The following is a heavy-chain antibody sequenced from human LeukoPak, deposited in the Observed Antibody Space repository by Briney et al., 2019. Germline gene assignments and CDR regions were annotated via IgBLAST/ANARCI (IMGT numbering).Heavy chain of an antibody. CDR3: AKDYYGPSGGIDY. V-gene: IGHV3-33*06. CDR1: GFTVSSNY. Sequence: PTGGSLRLSCAASGFTVSSNYMSWVRQAPGKGLEWVAVIWYDGSNKYYADSVKGRFTISRDNSKNTLYLQMNSLRAEDTAVYYCAKDYYGPSGGIDYWGQGTLVTVSS. J-gene: IGHJ4*02. CDR2: IWYDGSNK. D-gene: IGHD3-10*01.